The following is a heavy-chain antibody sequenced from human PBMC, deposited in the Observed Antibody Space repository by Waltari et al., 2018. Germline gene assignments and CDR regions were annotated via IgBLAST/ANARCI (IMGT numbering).Heavy chain of an antibody. CDR3: ARHGLAVAGTRWFDP. D-gene: IGHD6-19*01. V-gene: IGHV4-39*01. CDR1: GGSISSSSYY. Sequence: QLQLQESGPGLVKPSETLSLTCTVSGGSISSSSYYWGWIRQPPGKGLEWIGSIYYSGSTYYNPSLNGRVTISVDTSKNQFSLKLSSVTAADTAVYYCARHGLAVAGTRWFDPWGQGTLVTVSS. CDR2: IYYSGST. J-gene: IGHJ5*02.